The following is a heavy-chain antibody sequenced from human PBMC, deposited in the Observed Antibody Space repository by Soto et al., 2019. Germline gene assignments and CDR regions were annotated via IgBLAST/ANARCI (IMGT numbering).Heavy chain of an antibody. CDR1: GFTFSSYT. CDR3: ARGPAYYGTSGHFFDS. CDR2: ISYDGSNK. D-gene: IGHD2-8*01. V-gene: IGHV3-30*09. J-gene: IGHJ4*02. Sequence: QVQLVESGGGVVQPGKSLRLSCAASGFTFSSYTMFWVRQAPGKGLQWVAFISYDGSNKDYADSVRGRFAISRDNSKNTLVLQMSSLRPEDTAVFYCARGPAYYGTSGHFFDSWGQGTQVTVSS.